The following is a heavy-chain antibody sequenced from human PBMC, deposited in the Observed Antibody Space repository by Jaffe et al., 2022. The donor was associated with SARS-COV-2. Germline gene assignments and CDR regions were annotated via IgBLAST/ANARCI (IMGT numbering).Heavy chain of an antibody. J-gene: IGHJ5*02. V-gene: IGHV3-21*01. CDR1: GFTFSSYS. Sequence: EVQLVESGGGLVKPGGSLRLSCAASGFTFSSYSMNWVRQAPGKGLEWVSSISSSSSYIYYADSVKGRFTISRDNAKNSLYLQMNSLRAEDTAVYYCARDRLMASFDWFDPWGQGTLVTVSS. CDR2: ISSSSSYI. CDR3: ARDRLMASFDWFDP. D-gene: IGHD2-8*01.